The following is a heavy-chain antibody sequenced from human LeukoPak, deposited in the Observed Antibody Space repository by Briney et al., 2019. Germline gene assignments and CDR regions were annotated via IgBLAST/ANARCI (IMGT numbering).Heavy chain of an antibody. CDR1: GFPLSNYA. CDR3: AKAGMGSSGLIDS. CDR2: ISYSGTLT. Sequence: PGGPLRLSCAASGFPLSNYAMHGVRQAPGKGLEGVPVISYSGTLTSYADSVRARFTTARDTSKTTLCLQMSSQRAEDTAFYYCAKAGMGSSGLIDSWGQGTLVTVSS. V-gene: IGHV3-23*01. D-gene: IGHD6-19*01. J-gene: IGHJ4*02.